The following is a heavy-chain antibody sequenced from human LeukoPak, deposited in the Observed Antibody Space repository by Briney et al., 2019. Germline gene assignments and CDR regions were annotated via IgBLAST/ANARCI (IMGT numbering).Heavy chain of an antibody. Sequence: ASLKVSCKVSGHTRTELSMHWVRQAPGKGLEWLGRFDPEDSKTIYAQKFQGRVTMTEDKSIDTAYMELSSLRSEDTAVYYCATSKIPYDSSDFYLTYFDYWGQGTLVTVSS. CDR3: ATSKIPYDSSDFYLTYFDY. CDR2: FDPEDSKT. J-gene: IGHJ4*02. D-gene: IGHD3-22*01. V-gene: IGHV1-24*01. CDR1: GHTRTELS.